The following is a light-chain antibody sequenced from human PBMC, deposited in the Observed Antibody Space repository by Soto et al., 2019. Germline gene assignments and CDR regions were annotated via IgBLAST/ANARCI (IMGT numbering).Light chain of an antibody. CDR1: QSLLNSNGYNY. CDR2: LGS. V-gene: IGKV2-28*01. Sequence: DIVMTQSPLSLPVTPGEPASISCRSSQSLLNSNGYNYLDWYLQKPGQSPQLLNYLGSYRASGVYDRFSGSGSGTDFTLKISRVEADDVGVYYCMQALHTPRTFGQGTKVEIK. J-gene: IGKJ1*01. CDR3: MQALHTPRT.